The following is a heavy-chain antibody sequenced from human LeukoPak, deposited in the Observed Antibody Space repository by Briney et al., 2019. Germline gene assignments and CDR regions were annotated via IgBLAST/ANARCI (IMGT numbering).Heavy chain of an antibody. CDR2: INQDGSEK. D-gene: IGHD2/OR15-2a*01. CDR3: ARAFYSYFGY. CDR1: GFTFSSYA. J-gene: IGHJ4*02. V-gene: IGHV3-7*03. Sequence: GGSLRLSCAASGFTFSSYAMSWVRQAPGKGLEWVANINQDGSEKYYVDSVKGRFTISRDNAKNSLYLQMNSLRVEDTAVYYCARAFYSYFGYWGQGTLVVVST.